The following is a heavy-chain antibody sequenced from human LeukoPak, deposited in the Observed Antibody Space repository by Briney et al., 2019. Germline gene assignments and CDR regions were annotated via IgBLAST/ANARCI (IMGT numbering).Heavy chain of an antibody. J-gene: IGHJ4*02. CDR1: GFTFSSYE. CDR2: ISSSGSTI. V-gene: IGHV3-48*03. D-gene: IGHD3-9*01. Sequence: AGGSLRLSCAASGFTFSSYEMNWVRQAPGRGLEWVSYISSSGSTIYYADSVKGRFTISRDNAKNSLYLQMNSLRAEDTAVYYCAGGGTRYFDWLSDKYYFDYWGQGTLVTVSS. CDR3: AGGGTRYFDWLSDKYYFDY.